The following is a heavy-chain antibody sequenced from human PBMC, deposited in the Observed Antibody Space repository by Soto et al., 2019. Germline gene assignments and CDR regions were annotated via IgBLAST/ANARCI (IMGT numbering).Heavy chain of an antibody. D-gene: IGHD3-10*01. CDR2: ISGTGDRT. J-gene: IGHJ4*02. CDR3: AKALWFGVVLSGGYFDY. CDR1: GFTFSSYA. Sequence: EVQLLESGGGLVQPGGSLRLSCAASGFTFSSYAMGWVRQTPGKGLEWVSAISGTGDRTFYADSVNGRFTISRDNSKKMLSLQMNSLRAEDMAVYYCAKALWFGVVLSGGYFDYWGQGTLVTVSS. V-gene: IGHV3-23*01.